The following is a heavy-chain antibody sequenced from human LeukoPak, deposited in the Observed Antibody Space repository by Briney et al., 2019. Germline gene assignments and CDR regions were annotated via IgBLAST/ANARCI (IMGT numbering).Heavy chain of an antibody. V-gene: IGHV1-2*02. CDR1: GYTFTGYY. J-gene: IGHJ6*03. CDR3: ARSGIVGATMSYYYYYMDV. CDR2: INPNSGGT. Sequence: ASVKVSCKASGYTFTGYYMHWVRQALGQGLEWMGWINPNSGGTNYAQKFQGRVTMTRDTSISTAYMELSRLRSDDTAVYYCARSGIVGATMSYYYYYMDVWGKGTTVTVSS. D-gene: IGHD1-26*01.